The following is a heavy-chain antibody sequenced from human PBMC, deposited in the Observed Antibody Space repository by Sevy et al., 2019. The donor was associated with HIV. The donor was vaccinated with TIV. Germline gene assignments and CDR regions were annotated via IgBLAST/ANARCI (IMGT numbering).Heavy chain of an antibody. V-gene: IGHV4-34*01. CDR2: INHSGST. CDR3: ARWQSEPNRGGATKDYFDY. Sequence: SETLSLTCAVYGGSFSGYYWSWIRQPPGKRLEWIGEINHSGSTNYNPSLKSRVTISVDTSKNQFSLKLSSVTAADTAVYYCARWQSEPNRGGATKDYFDYWGQGTLVTVSS. J-gene: IGHJ4*02. D-gene: IGHD1-26*01. CDR1: GGSFSGYY.